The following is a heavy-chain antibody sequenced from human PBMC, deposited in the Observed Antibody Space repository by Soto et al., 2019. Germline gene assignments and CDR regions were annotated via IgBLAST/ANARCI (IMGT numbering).Heavy chain of an antibody. Sequence: EVQLLESGGGLVQPGGSLRLSCAASGFTFSSYGMSWVRQAPGKGLEWVSSISGGGGSTYYADSVKGRLTISRDNSKNTLYLQVSSLRAEDTAVYYCANRNDYGSGSYFPFDHWGQGTLVIVSS. CDR1: GFTFSSYG. CDR3: ANRNDYGSGSYFPFDH. V-gene: IGHV3-23*01. D-gene: IGHD3-10*01. CDR2: ISGGGGST. J-gene: IGHJ4*02.